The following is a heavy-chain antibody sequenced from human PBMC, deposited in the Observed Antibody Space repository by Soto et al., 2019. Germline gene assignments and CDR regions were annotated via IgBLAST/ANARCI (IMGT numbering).Heavy chain of an antibody. J-gene: IGHJ4*02. Sequence: SETLSLTCIVSGESISSSSYYWGWIRQPPGKGLERIGSIYYSGRTYYNPSFKSRVTISIDTSKNQFSLKLSSVTATDTAVYYCARQRTTVVTQAYFDHWGQGALVTAPQ. V-gene: IGHV4-39*01. D-gene: IGHD2-21*02. CDR2: IYYSGRT. CDR1: GESISSSSYY. CDR3: ARQRTTVVTQAYFDH.